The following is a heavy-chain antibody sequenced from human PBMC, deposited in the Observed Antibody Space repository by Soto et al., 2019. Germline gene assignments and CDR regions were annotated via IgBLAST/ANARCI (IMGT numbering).Heavy chain of an antibody. CDR3: TKDPCTRSSCYFDF. V-gene: IGHV3-23*01. CDR2: ISGSDAGT. D-gene: IGHD2-2*01. J-gene: IGHJ4*02. Sequence: EVQLLESGGGLVQPGGSLRLSCEASGFTFSSHAMSWVRQAPGKGLEWVSAISGSDAGTFDSDSVRGRFNISRDNSKNTLYLHRTSLRVEDTVIYYCTKDPCTRSSCYFDFWGQGSLVTVSS. CDR1: GFTFSSHA.